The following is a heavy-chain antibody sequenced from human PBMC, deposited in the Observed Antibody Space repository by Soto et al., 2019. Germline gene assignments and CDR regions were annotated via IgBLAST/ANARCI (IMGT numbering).Heavy chain of an antibody. CDR2: IYATGTT. V-gene: IGHV4-4*07. CDR1: GASISGFY. CDR3: VRDGTKTLRDWFDP. J-gene: IGHJ5*02. Sequence: SETLSLTCTVSGASISGFYWSWIRKSAGQGLEWIGRIYATGTTDYNPSLKSRVMMSVDTSKKQFSLKLRSVTAADTAVYYCVRDGTKTLRDWFDPWGQGISVTVSS. D-gene: IGHD1-1*01.